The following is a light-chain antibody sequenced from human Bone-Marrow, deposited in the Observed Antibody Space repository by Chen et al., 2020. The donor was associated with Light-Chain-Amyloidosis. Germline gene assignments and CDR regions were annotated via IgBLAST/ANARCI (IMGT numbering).Light chain of an antibody. CDR1: LSISSNY. CDR2: GAS. Sequence: EIVLTQSPGTLSLSPGESATLSCRASLSISSNYLSWHQQKHGQARRLLIYGASIRATGIPDRLRGSGSGTDLTLTSSRLEAEDFEVYYCQQYDSSPPMYTFGQGTKQEI. CDR3: QQYDSSPPMYT. J-gene: IGKJ2*01. V-gene: IGKV3-20*01.